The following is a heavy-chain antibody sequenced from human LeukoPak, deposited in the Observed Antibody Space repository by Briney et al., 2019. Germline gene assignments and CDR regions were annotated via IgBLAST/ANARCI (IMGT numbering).Heavy chain of an antibody. D-gene: IGHD6-13*01. CDR3: ARYRIAAAGIAYDY. J-gene: IGHJ4*02. Sequence: SETLSLTCTVSGGSISSYYWSWIRQPPGKGLEWIGYIYYSGSTNYNPSLKSRVTISVDTSKNQFSLKLSSVTAADTAVYYCARYRIAAAGIAYDYRGQGTLVTVSS. CDR1: GGSISSYY. CDR2: IYYSGST. V-gene: IGHV4-59*01.